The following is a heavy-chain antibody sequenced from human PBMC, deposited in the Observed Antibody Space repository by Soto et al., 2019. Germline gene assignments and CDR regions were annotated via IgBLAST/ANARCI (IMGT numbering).Heavy chain of an antibody. CDR2: IYPGDSDT. J-gene: IGHJ4*02. Sequence: SGESLKISCRTSGYIFSTYWIGWVRQTPEKGLEWMGLIYPGDSDTRSNPSLQGQVTISANKSITTAYLHWRSLKASDTGIYYCARFGSEGADYWGQRTPVTVSS. CDR3: ARFGSEGADY. V-gene: IGHV5-51*01. CDR1: GYIFSTYW. D-gene: IGHD3-16*01.